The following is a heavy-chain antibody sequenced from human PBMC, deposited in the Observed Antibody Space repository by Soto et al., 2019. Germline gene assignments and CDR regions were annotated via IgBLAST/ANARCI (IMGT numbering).Heavy chain of an antibody. J-gene: IGHJ4*02. CDR2: IYYSGST. CDR1: GGSISSGDYY. V-gene: IGHV4-30-4*01. D-gene: IGHD2-15*01. Sequence: QVQLQESGPGLVKPSQTLSLTCTVSGGSISSGDYYWSWIRQPPGKGLEWIGYIYYSGSTYYNPSLKSRVTISXXTXKXXFSLKLSSVTAADTAVYYCARDSSYCSGGSCPFDCWGQGTLVTVSS. CDR3: ARDSSYCSGGSCPFDC.